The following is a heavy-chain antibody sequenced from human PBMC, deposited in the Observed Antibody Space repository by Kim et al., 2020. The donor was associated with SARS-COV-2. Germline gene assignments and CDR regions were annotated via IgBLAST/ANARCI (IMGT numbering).Heavy chain of an antibody. Sequence: GESLKISCKGSGYSFTSYWIGWVRQMPGKGLEWMGIIYPGDSDTRYSPSFQGQVTISADKSISTAYLQWSSLKASDTAMYYCARRDGSGSLYYYYGMDVWGQGTTVTVSS. CDR3: ARRDGSGSLYYYYGMDV. CDR1: GYSFTSYW. V-gene: IGHV5-51*01. J-gene: IGHJ6*02. D-gene: IGHD3-10*01. CDR2: IYPGDSDT.